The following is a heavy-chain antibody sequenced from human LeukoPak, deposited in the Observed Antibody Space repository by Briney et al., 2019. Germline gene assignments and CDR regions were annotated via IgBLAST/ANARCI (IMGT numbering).Heavy chain of an antibody. D-gene: IGHD3-9*01. V-gene: IGHV4-38-2*02. Sequence: SETLSLTCTVSGYSISSGYCWGWIRQPPGKGLEWIGSIYHSGSTYYNPSLKSRVTISVDTSKNQFSLKLSSVTAADTAVYYCAREDGEGASLTGWGQGTLVTVSS. CDR2: IYHSGST. CDR1: GYSISSGYC. J-gene: IGHJ4*02. CDR3: AREDGEGASLTG.